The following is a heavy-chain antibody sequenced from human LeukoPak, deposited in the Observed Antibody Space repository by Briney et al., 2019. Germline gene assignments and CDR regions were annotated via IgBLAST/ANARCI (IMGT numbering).Heavy chain of an antibody. CDR1: GGSISSGSHY. Sequence: PSETLSLTCTVSGGSISSGSHYWSWIRQPAGKGLEWIGRIYSSGNTNYNPSLKSRVTISLDTPKSQFSLNLSSVTAADTAVYYCAGEVGGSWFDPWGLGTLVTVSS. J-gene: IGHJ5*02. CDR3: AGEVGGSWFDP. V-gene: IGHV4-61*02. CDR2: IYSSGNT. D-gene: IGHD1-26*01.